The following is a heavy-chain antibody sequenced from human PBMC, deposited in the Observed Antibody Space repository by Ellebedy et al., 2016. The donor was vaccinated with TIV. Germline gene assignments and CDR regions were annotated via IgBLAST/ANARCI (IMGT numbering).Heavy chain of an antibody. D-gene: IGHD1-26*01. J-gene: IGHJ4*02. CDR2: SIPIFEIT. Sequence: AASVKVSCKAYGGTHRSYGISWVRQAPGLGLAWMGRSIPIFEITIYAQRFQDRVTISEDNFTNTVYMEMSSLRSEDTAMYYCATGPPKWEVPLDLDSWGQGTLVIVSS. CDR3: ATGPPKWEVPLDLDS. V-gene: IGHV1-69*04. CDR1: GGTHRSYG.